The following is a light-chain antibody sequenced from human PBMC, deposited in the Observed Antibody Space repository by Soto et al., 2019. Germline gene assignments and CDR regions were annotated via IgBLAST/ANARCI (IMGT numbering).Light chain of an antibody. Sequence: QSVLTQPPSASGAPGQWVTISCSGSHPNIGRNPVSWYQQLPGRTPSLLIYNNNQRPSGVPDRFSGSQSGTSASLAISGLQSEDEADYYCAAWDEGVDVLVFGSGTKLTVL. CDR2: NNN. CDR3: AAWDEGVDVLV. J-gene: IGLJ1*01. V-gene: IGLV1-44*01. CDR1: HPNIGRNP.